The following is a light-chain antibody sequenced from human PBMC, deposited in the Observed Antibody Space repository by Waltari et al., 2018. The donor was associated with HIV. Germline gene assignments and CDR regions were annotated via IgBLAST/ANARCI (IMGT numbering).Light chain of an antibody. J-gene: IGKJ1*01. Sequence: DIVLTQSPDSLAVSLGERATMDCKSSQSLLYSSNNKNYLAWYQQKPGQPPKLLIYWASTRESGVPDRFSGSGSGTDFTRTISSLQAEDVAVYYCQQYYTTPWTFGQGTKVEIK. V-gene: IGKV4-1*01. CDR2: WAS. CDR3: QQYYTTPWT. CDR1: QSLLYSSNNKNY.